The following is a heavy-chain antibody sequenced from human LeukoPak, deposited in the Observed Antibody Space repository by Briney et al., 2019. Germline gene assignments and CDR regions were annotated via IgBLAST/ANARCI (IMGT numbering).Heavy chain of an antibody. CDR1: GFTFSSYA. J-gene: IGHJ6*02. D-gene: IGHD1-26*01. Sequence: PGGSLRLSCAASGFTFSSYAMGWVRQAPGKGLEWVSAISGSGGSTYYADSVKGRFTISRDNSKNTLYLQMNSLRAEDTAVYYCANSRVGATDYGMDVWGQGTTVTVSS. CDR3: ANSRVGATDYGMDV. CDR2: ISGSGGST. V-gene: IGHV3-23*01.